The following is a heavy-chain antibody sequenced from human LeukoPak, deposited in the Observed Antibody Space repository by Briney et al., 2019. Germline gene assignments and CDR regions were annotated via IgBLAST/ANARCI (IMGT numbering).Heavy chain of an antibody. Sequence: ASVKVSCKASGYTFTGYYMHWVRQAPGQGLEWMGWINPNSGGTNYAQKFQGRVTMTRDTSISTAYMELSRLRSDDTAVYYCAREGNPVGATSFDYWGQGTLVTVSS. J-gene: IGHJ4*02. CDR2: INPNSGGT. CDR1: GYTFTGYY. V-gene: IGHV1-2*02. CDR3: AREGNPVGATSFDY. D-gene: IGHD1-26*01.